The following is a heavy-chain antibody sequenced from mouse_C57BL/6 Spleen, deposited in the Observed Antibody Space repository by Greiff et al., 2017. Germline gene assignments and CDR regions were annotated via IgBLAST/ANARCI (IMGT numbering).Heavy chain of an antibody. CDR3: GYGKWAFDV. CDR2: IYPSGSYT. J-gene: IGHJ1*03. D-gene: IGHD1-1*01. CDR1: GYTFTSYW. Sequence: QVQLQQPGAELVMPGASVKLSCKASGYTFTSYWMHWVKQRPGQGLEWIGEIYPSGSYTNYNQKFKGKATLPVDKSSSTAYMQLSSLTSEDSAVYDCGYGKWAFDVWGTGTTVTVSS. V-gene: IGHV1-69*01.